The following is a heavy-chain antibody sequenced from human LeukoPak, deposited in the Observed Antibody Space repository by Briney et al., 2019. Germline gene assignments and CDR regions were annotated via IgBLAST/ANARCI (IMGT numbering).Heavy chain of an antibody. CDR1: GGSISSSSYY. Sequence: PSETLSLTCTVSGGSISSSSYYWGSIRQPPGKGLEWIGSIYYSGSTYYNPSLKSRVTISVDTSKNQFSLKLSSVTAADTAVYYCARLDSSGYYASSYFDYWGQGTLVTVSS. CDR3: ARLDSSGYYASSYFDY. J-gene: IGHJ4*02. V-gene: IGHV4-39*01. CDR2: IYYSGST. D-gene: IGHD3-22*01.